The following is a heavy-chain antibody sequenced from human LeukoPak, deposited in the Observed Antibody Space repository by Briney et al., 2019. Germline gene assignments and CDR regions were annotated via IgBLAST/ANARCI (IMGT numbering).Heavy chain of an antibody. CDR3: ARDRIAVAVLDY. V-gene: IGHV1-46*01. CDR2: INPSGGST. CDR1: GYTFTSYY. Sequence: HGASVKVPCKASGYTFTSYYMHWVRQAPGQGLEWMGIINPSGGSTSYAQKFQGRVTMTRDTSTSTVYMELSSLRSEDTAVYYCARDRIAVAVLDYWGQGTLVTVSS. D-gene: IGHD6-19*01. J-gene: IGHJ4*02.